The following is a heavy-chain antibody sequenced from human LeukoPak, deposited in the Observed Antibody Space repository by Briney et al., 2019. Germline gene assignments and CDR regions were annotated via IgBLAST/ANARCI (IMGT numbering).Heavy chain of an antibody. CDR2: ITGSGVTT. CDR1: GFTFSSYS. Sequence: GGSLRLSCAASGFTFSSYSMNWVRQAPGKGLEWVSFITGSGVTTSYADSVKGRFTISRDSAKHSLFLQMNSLRAEDTAVYYCARHTSSGSINSWGQGTLVTVSS. CDR3: ARHTSSGSINS. V-gene: IGHV3-48*01. J-gene: IGHJ4*02. D-gene: IGHD6-19*01.